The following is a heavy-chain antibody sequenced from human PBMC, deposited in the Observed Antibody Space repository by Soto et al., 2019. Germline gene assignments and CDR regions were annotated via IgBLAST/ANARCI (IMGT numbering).Heavy chain of an antibody. J-gene: IGHJ4*02. CDR2: VDYTGST. Sequence: SETLSLTSSVPGGSIRGSYWSWIRQSPGKGLEWLGYVDYTGSTNYSPSLRSRVSISVDTSKNEFSLRLSSVTAADTAVYFCARSVAVPGAHIDYWGQGTQVTVSS. CDR3: ARSVAVPGAHIDY. V-gene: IGHV4-59*01. D-gene: IGHD6-19*01. CDR1: GGSIRGSY.